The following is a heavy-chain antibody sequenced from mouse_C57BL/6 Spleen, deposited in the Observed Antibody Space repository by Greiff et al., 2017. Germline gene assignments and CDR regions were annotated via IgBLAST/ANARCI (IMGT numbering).Heavy chain of an antibody. J-gene: IGHJ1*03. CDR3: ARRHYGSMDWYFDV. CDR2: INPNNGGT. V-gene: IGHV1-26*01. CDR1: GYTFTDYY. D-gene: IGHD1-1*01. Sequence: EVQLQQSGPELVKPWASVKISCKASGYTFTDYYMNWVKQSHGKSLEWIGDINPNNGGTSYNQKFKGKATLTVDKSSSTAYMELRSLTSEDSAVYYCARRHYGSMDWYFDVWGTGTTVTVSS.